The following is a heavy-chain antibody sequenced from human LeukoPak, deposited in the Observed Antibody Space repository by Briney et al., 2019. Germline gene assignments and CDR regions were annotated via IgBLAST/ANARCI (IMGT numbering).Heavy chain of an antibody. Sequence: ASVKVSCKASGGTFSSYYMHWVRQGPGQGLEWMGMISPSGGSTTYAQKFQGRVTMTRDTSTSTVSMDLTSLRSEDTAVYYCARGGFGGGDYWGQGTLVTVSS. CDR2: ISPSGGST. J-gene: IGHJ4*02. D-gene: IGHD3-10*01. CDR3: ARGGFGGGDY. V-gene: IGHV1-46*01. CDR1: GGTFSSYY.